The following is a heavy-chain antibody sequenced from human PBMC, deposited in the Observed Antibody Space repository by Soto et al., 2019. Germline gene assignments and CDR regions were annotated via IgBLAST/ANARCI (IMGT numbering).Heavy chain of an antibody. J-gene: IGHJ4*02. CDR1: GFSLSTSGMR. D-gene: IGHD3-9*01. CDR3: PWELDIWTRRTIDF. Sequence: SGPTLVNPTQTLTLTCTFSGFSLSTSGMRVSWIRQPPGKALEWLARIDWDDDKFYSTSLKTRLTISKDTSKKQVVLTMTNMDPVDTATYYCPWELDIWTRRTIDFWHPGTLLTVS. V-gene: IGHV2-70*04. CDR2: IDWDDDK.